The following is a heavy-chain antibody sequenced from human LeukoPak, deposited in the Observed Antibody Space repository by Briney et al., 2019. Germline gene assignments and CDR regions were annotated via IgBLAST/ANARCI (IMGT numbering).Heavy chain of an antibody. J-gene: IGHJ4*02. CDR1: GYTFTSYY. Sequence: ASVKVSCKASGYTFTSYYMHWVRQAPGQGLEWMGIINPSGGSTTYTQKFQGRVNMSRDTSSSTVCMELSSLRPEDTAIYFCARATLGGFDYWGQGTLVTASS. V-gene: IGHV1-46*01. CDR3: ARATLGGFDY. D-gene: IGHD3-16*01. CDR2: INPSGGST.